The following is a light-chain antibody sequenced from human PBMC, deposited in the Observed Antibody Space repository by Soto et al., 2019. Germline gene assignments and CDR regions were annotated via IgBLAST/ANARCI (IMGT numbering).Light chain of an antibody. J-gene: IGKJ4*01. CDR3: QQYNSNPLT. V-gene: IGKV1-5*03. Sequence: IQMTQSPSTLSASVGDRVIITCRASQSISAWLAWYQQKPGKAPKLLIYKASSLESGVPSRFSGSGSGTEFTLTISGLQPDDFATYYCQQYNSNPLTFGGGTKVEIK. CDR1: QSISAW. CDR2: KAS.